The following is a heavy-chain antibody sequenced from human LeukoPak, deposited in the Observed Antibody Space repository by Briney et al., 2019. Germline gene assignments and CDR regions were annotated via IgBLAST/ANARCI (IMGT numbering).Heavy chain of an antibody. J-gene: IGHJ5*02. D-gene: IGHD6-13*01. CDR1: GYTFSGYY. Sequence: ASVTVSCKSSGYTFSGYYLHWVRQAPGQGLEWMGWMNPNSGNTGYAQKFQGRVTMTRNTSISTAYMELSSLRSEDTAVYYCARRRVIAAAGKNWFDPWGQGTLVTVSS. V-gene: IGHV1-8*02. CDR3: ARRRVIAAAGKNWFDP. CDR2: MNPNSGNT.